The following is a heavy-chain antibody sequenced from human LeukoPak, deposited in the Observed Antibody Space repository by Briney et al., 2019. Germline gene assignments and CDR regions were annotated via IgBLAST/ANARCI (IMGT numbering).Heavy chain of an antibody. Sequence: GGSLRLSCSASGLTVTNAWMNWVRQAPGEGLDWVGRIASKTDGGATDYAAPVKGRFTFSRDDSKNMLYLQMNSLKSEDTAVYYCSTLTSRGLSDSWGQGTLVTVSS. J-gene: IGHJ4*02. CDR3: STLTSRGLSDS. CDR2: IASKTDGGAT. V-gene: IGHV3-15*07. CDR1: GLTVTNAW. D-gene: IGHD1-20*01.